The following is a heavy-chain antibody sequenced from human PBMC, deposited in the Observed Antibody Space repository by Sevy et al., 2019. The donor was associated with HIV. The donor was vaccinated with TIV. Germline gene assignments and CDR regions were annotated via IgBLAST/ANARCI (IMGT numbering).Heavy chain of an antibody. J-gene: IGHJ3*02. CDR3: AHSPTRSSGAQRQRDAAFDI. D-gene: IGHD6-25*01. CDR1: GFSLSTSGVG. CDR2: IYWNDDK. Sequence: SGPTLVNPTQTLTLTCTFSGFSLSTSGVGVGWIRQPPGKALEWLALIYWNDDKRYSPSLKSRLTITKDTSKNQVVLTMTNMDPVDTATYYCAHSPTRSSGAQRQRDAAFDIWGQGTMVTVSS. V-gene: IGHV2-5*01.